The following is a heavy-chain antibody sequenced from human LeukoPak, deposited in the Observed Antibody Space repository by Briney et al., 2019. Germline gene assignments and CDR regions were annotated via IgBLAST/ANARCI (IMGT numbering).Heavy chain of an antibody. CDR2: IYTSGST. J-gene: IGHJ2*01. CDR1: GGSVNGYY. CDR3: ARDYYDSSGYSRYFDL. V-gene: IGHV4-4*09. Sequence: PSEPLSLTCTVYGGSVNGYYWSWVRQPPGKGLEWIGHIYTSGSTNYNPSLKSRVTISVDTSKNQFSLKLSSVTAADTAVYYCARDYYDSSGYSRYFDLWGRGTLVTVSS. D-gene: IGHD3-22*01.